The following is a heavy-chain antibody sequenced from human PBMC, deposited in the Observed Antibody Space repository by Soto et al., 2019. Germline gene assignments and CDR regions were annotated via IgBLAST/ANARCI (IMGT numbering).Heavy chain of an antibody. CDR2: ISSSSSTI. D-gene: IGHD4-4*01. CDR3: ARDENYSGYYYYMDV. Sequence: ESGGGLVQPGGSLRLSCAASGFTFSSYSMNWVRQAPGKGLEWVSYISSSSSTIYYADSVKGRFTISRDNAKNSLYLQMNSLRAEDTAVYYCARDENYSGYYYYMDVWGKGTTVTVSS. V-gene: IGHV3-48*01. CDR1: GFTFSSYS. J-gene: IGHJ6*03.